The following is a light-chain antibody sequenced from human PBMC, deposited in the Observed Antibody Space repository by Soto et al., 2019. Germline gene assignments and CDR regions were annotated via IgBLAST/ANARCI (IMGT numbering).Light chain of an antibody. J-gene: IGKJ4*01. CDR3: QQYNSYSPLT. CDR1: QSVSSN. Sequence: DIVMTQSPATLSVAPVERVTISCRASQSVSSNLAWYQPTPGQAPRLLIYGASTRATGIPARFSGSRSGTEFTLTISSLQPDDYATYYCQQYNSYSPLTCGGGNKGDIK. V-gene: IGKV3D-15*01. CDR2: GAS.